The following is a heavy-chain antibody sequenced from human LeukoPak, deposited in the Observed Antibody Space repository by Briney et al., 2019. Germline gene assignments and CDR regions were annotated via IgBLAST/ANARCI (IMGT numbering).Heavy chain of an antibody. CDR3: ASLDVSRIDY. CDR2: IIPVVDVK. V-gene: IGHV1-69*04. D-gene: IGHD2-8*01. CDR1: GGTFSNFA. J-gene: IGHJ4*02. Sequence: ASVKVSCKASGGTFSNFAINWVRQAPGQGLEWMGRIIPVVDVKDSSQKLQGRVTITADKSTGTAYMELSSLRPEDTAVYYCASLDVSRIDYWGQGTLVIVSS.